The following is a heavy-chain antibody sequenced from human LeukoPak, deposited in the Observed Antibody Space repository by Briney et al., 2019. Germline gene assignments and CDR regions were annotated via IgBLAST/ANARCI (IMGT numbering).Heavy chain of an antibody. CDR1: GFTFSSYA. CDR3: AKLGGQEVYNYYVGV. D-gene: IGHD3-16*01. J-gene: IGHJ6*03. CDR2: IIDSGDIT. V-gene: IGHV3-23*01. Sequence: GGSLRLSCEASGFTFSSYAMSWVRQAPGKGPEWVSGIIDSGDITYYANSVKGRFTISRDNSKNTLYLQINSLRAEDTAVYYCAKLGGQEVYNYYVGVWGKGTTVAVSS.